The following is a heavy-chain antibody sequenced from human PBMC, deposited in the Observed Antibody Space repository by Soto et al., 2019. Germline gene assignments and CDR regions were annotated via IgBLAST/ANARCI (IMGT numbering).Heavy chain of an antibody. J-gene: IGHJ3*02. CDR2: ISYDGSNK. Sequence: QVQLVESGGGVVQPGRSLRLSCAASGFTFSSYAMHWVRQAPGKGLEWVAVISYDGSNKYYADSVKGRFTISRDNSKNTLYLQMNSLRAEDTAVYYCATPLDGYNREIIGFAFDIWGQGTMVTVSS. CDR1: GFTFSSYA. V-gene: IGHV3-30-3*01. D-gene: IGHD5-12*01. CDR3: ATPLDGYNREIIGFAFDI.